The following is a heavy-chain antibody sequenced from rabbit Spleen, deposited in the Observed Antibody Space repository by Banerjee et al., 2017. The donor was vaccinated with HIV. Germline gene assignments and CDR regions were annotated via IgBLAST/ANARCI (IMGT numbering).Heavy chain of an antibody. D-gene: IGHD8-1*01. CDR3: ARDTGSSFSSYGMDL. V-gene: IGHV1S40*01. J-gene: IGHJ6*01. CDR2: LDSGSSGFT. CDR1: GVSFSSSSY. Sequence: QSLEESGGDLVKPGASLTLTCTASGVSFSSSSYMCWVRQAPGKGLEWIACLDSGSSGFTYSATWAKGRFTCSKSSSTTVTLQMTSLTVADTATYFCARDTGSSFSSYGMDLWGPGTLVTVS.